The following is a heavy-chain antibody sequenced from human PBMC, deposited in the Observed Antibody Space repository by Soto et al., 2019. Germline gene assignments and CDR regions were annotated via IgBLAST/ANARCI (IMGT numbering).Heavy chain of an antibody. D-gene: IGHD3-3*01. V-gene: IGHV4-59*01. CDR2: IYHSGST. Sequence: SETLSLTCTVSGGSISSYYWNWIRQPPGKGLEWIGYIYHSGSTNYNPSLKSRVTISGDTSKNQFSLKLNSVTAADTAVYYCARGPGWSDEYFQDWGQGIMVTVSS. CDR3: ARGPGWSDEYFQD. CDR1: GGSISSYY. J-gene: IGHJ1*01.